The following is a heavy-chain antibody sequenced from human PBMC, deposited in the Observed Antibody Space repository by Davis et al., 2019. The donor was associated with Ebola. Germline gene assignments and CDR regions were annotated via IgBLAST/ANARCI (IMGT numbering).Heavy chain of an antibody. CDR3: ARRYVGYYFDY. CDR1: GGSFSGYY. D-gene: IGHD4-23*01. Sequence: SETLSLTCAVYGGSFSGYYWSWIRQPPGKGLEWIGEINHSGSTNYNPSLKSRVTISVDTSKNQFSLKLSSVTAADTAVYYCARRYVGYYFDYWGQGTLVTVSS. J-gene: IGHJ4*02. CDR2: INHSGST. V-gene: IGHV4-34*01.